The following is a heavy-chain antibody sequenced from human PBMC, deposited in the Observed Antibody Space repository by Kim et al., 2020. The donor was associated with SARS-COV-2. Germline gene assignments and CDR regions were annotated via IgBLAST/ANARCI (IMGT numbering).Heavy chain of an antibody. D-gene: IGHD1-1*01. V-gene: IGHV4-39*07. CDR3: ARGSWNTGSNY. J-gene: IGHJ4*02. CDR1: GGSISSSSYY. CDR2: IYYSGST. Sequence: SETLSLTCTVSGGSISSSSYYWGWIRQPPGKGLEWIGSIYYSGSTYYNPSLKSRVTISVDTSKNQFSLKLSSVTAADTAVYYCARGSWNTGSNYWGQGTLVTVSS.